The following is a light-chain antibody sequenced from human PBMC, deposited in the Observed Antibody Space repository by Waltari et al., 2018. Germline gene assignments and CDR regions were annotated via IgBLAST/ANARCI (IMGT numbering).Light chain of an antibody. Sequence: EIVLTQSPGTLSLSPGERATVSCRASQSVSKYLAWYRLKPGQAPRLLIYDASKRATGMPDRFSGSGSGTDLSLTISRLEPEDFAVYYCQHYVRLPVTFGQGTKVEIK. CDR3: QHYVRLPVT. V-gene: IGKV3-20*01. J-gene: IGKJ1*01. CDR1: QSVSKY. CDR2: DAS.